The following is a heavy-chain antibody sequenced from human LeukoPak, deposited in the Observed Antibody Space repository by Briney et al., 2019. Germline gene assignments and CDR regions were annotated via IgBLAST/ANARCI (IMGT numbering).Heavy chain of an antibody. CDR2: INSDVSST. CDR1: GFTFSSYW. Sequence: GGSLRLSCAASGFTFSSYWMHWVRQAPGKGLVWVSRINSDVSSTTYADSVRGRFTISRDNAKNTLYLQMNSLRAEDTAVYYCARDIIAVAGYFDYWGQGTLVTVSS. V-gene: IGHV3-74*01. J-gene: IGHJ4*02. D-gene: IGHD6-19*01. CDR3: ARDIIAVAGYFDY.